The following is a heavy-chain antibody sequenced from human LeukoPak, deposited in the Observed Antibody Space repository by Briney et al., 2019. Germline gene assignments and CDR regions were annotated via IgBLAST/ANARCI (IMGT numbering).Heavy chain of an antibody. Sequence: VKPSETLSLTCTVSGGSISSYYWSWIRQPSGKGLEWIGYMYYSGSSNYNPSLKSRVTISVDTSKNQFSLKLSSVTAADTAVYYCARDLNYYGSGLNYYYGMDVWGQGTTVTVSS. V-gene: IGHV4-59*12. CDR3: ARDLNYYGSGLNYYYGMDV. CDR1: GGSISSYY. D-gene: IGHD3-10*01. CDR2: MYYSGSS. J-gene: IGHJ6*02.